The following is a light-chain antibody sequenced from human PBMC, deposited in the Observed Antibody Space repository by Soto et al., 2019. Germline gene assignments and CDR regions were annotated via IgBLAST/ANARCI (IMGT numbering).Light chain of an antibody. Sequence: DIQMTQSPSSLSASVGDRVTITCRASQSISSYLNWYQQKPGKAPKLLIYAASSLQSGVPSRFSGSASGTEFTLTISSLQPEDFATYYCQQSYRTPYTFGQGTKLEIK. CDR1: QSISSY. J-gene: IGKJ2*01. V-gene: IGKV1-39*01. CDR2: AAS. CDR3: QQSYRTPYT.